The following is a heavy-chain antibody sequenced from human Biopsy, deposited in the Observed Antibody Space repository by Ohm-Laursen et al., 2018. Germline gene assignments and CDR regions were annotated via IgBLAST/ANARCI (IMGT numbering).Heavy chain of an antibody. CDR1: GYIFNNYD. CDR3: AKGHSNWSRYLQY. Sequence: GSSVKVSCKSSGYIFNNYDINWVRQAAGQGPEWMGWMSPNSSNTGYAPKFQGRITLTRNTSISTAYLELSSLTSEDSAIYYCAKGHSNWSRYLQYWGQGTLVTVSS. V-gene: IGHV1-8*01. CDR2: MSPNSSNT. D-gene: IGHD6-13*01. J-gene: IGHJ1*01.